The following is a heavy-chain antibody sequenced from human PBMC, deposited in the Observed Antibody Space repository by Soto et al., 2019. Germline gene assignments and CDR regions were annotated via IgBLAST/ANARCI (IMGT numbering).Heavy chain of an antibody. Sequence: SVKVSCKASGGTFSSYAISWVRQAPGQGLEWMGGIIPIFGTANYAQKFQGRVTITADESTSTAYMELSSLRSEDTAVYYCARFEGPDYYDSSGYYPYYYYYGTGVWGQGTTVTVSS. CDR2: IIPIFGTA. J-gene: IGHJ6*02. CDR1: GGTFSSYA. V-gene: IGHV1-69*13. D-gene: IGHD3-22*01. CDR3: ARFEGPDYYDSSGYYPYYYYYGTGV.